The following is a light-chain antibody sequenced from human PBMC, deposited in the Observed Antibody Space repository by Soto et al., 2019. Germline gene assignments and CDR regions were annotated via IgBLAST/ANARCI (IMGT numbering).Light chain of an antibody. J-gene: IGKJ1*01. V-gene: IGKV3-15*01. CDR1: QSVSSN. Sequence: EIVMTQSPATLSVSPGERATLSCRASQSVSSNLAWYQQKPGQAPRLLIYRPSTRATGIPARFSGSGSGTEFTLTISSLQSEDFAVYYCHQYKNWPRTFGKGTKVEIK. CDR2: RPS. CDR3: HQYKNWPRT.